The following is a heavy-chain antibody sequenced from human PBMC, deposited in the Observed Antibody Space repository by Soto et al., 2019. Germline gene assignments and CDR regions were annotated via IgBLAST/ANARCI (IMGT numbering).Heavy chain of an antibody. V-gene: IGHV1-18*01. J-gene: IGHJ4*02. CDR2: ISAYNDHT. CDR1: GYTLTTYG. D-gene: IGHD1-1*01. Sequence: QVQLVQSGAEVKKPGASVKVSCKAAGYTLTTYGVSWVRQAPGQGLEWVGWISAYNDHTNYAQKFQGRVTMTTDTSTSTAYMELRSLRSDDTAVYYCARGTYFDYWGQGTRVTVSS. CDR3: ARGTYFDY.